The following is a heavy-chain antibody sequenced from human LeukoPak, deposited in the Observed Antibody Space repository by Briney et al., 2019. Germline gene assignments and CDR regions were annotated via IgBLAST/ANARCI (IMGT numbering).Heavy chain of an antibody. Sequence: SETLSLTCSVSGGSISNYYWSWIRQPPGKGLEWIGHVYYTGTTNYNPSLRSRVTISVDTSKNQLSLKLTPVTAADTAVYYCAREERADYDFWSGYAGNWYFDFWGRGTLVTVSS. V-gene: IGHV4-59*12. CDR2: VYYTGTT. D-gene: IGHD3-3*01. CDR3: AREERADYDFWSGYAGNWYFDF. CDR1: GGSISNYY. J-gene: IGHJ2*01.